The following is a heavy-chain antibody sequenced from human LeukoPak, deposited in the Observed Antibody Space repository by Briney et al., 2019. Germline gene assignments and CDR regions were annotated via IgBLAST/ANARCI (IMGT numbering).Heavy chain of an antibody. D-gene: IGHD3-16*01. CDR3: ARLRDLYNVFDH. V-gene: IGHV4-59*08. CDR1: GVSISTYY. Sequence: PSETLSLTCTVSGVSISTYYWSWIRQPPGKGLEWIGYIYYTGSANYNPSLQSRVAISLDASKNQFSLKLTSVTAADTAVYYCARLRDLYNVFDHWGQGTLVTISS. CDR2: IYYTGSA. J-gene: IGHJ4*02.